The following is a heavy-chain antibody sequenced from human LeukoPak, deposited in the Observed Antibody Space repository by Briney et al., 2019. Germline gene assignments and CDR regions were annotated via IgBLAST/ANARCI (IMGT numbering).Heavy chain of an antibody. J-gene: IGHJ4*02. Sequence: ASXKVSCKASGYTFTSYDINWVRQARGQGGEWKGWMNPNIRTPVYAHHFHRRVTITRNPSISTPYMELSSLRSEDTAVYYCASTSGYSSSWYERDDYWGQGTLVTVSS. D-gene: IGHD6-13*01. CDR3: ASTSGYSSSWYERDDY. CDR2: MNPNIRTP. CDR1: GYTFTSYD. V-gene: IGHV1-8*01.